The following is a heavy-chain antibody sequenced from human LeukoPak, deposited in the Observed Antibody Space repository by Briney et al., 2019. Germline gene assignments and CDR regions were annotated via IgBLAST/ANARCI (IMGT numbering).Heavy chain of an antibody. CDR1: GFIVNDHA. Sequence: PGRSLTLSCVASGFIVNDHAMHWVRQTPGKGLEWVAGVFWNGVDKGYADSVKGRFTIFRDNAKNSMYLQMNSLRAEDTAVYYCARDPFYLYGSGSSSRFDYWGQGTLVTVSS. CDR3: ARDPFYLYGSGSSSRFDY. V-gene: IGHV3-9*01. J-gene: IGHJ4*02. CDR2: VFWNGVDK. D-gene: IGHD3-10*01.